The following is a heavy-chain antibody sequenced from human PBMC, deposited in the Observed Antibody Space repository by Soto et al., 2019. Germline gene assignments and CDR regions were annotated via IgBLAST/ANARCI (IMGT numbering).Heavy chain of an antibody. CDR1: GYTFTSYG. Sequence: GASVKVSCKASGYTFTSYGISWVRQAPGQGLEWMGWISADNGNTNYAQKLQERVTITRDMSTSTAYMELSSLKSEDTAVYYCAADDYGDPYYYYYGMDVWGQGTTVTVSS. D-gene: IGHD4-17*01. V-gene: IGHV1-18*01. CDR2: ISADNGNT. J-gene: IGHJ6*02. CDR3: AADDYGDPYYYYYGMDV.